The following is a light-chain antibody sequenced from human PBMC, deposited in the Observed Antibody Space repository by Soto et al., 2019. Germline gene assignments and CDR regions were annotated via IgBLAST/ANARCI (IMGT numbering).Light chain of an antibody. J-gene: IGKJ5*01. CDR3: QQRSNWQIT. V-gene: IGKV3D-20*02. CDR1: QSVSSSY. Sequence: ILLTQSPCTLSLSPGERATLSCRASQSVSSSYLAWYQQKPGQAPRLLIYDASNRVTGIPARFRGSGSGTDFTLTISSLEPDDVEVYYCQQRSNWQITFGQGTRLEIK. CDR2: DAS.